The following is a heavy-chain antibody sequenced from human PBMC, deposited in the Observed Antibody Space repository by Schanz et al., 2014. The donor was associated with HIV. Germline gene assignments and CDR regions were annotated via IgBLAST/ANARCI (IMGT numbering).Heavy chain of an antibody. CDR1: AYTFTGYY. CDR2: INPKSGDT. J-gene: IGHJ6*02. D-gene: IGHD3-22*01. Sequence: QLQLVQSGAGVKKPGASVKVSCKASAYTFTGYYMHWVRQAPGQGLEWIGWINPKSGDTNYAQKFQGRVTMTRDTSLSVVYMELSRLRSDDTAVYYCARERYYSSGYFDLHYYYGIDVWGQGTTVTVSS. V-gene: IGHV1-2*02. CDR3: ARERYYSSGYFDLHYYYGIDV.